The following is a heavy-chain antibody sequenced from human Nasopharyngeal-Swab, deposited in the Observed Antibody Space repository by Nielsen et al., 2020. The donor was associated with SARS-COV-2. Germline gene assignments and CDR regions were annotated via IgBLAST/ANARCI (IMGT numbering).Heavy chain of an antibody. Sequence: SVKVSCKASGGTFSSYAISWVRQAPGQGLEWMGGIIPIFGTANYAQKFQGRVTITADESTSTAYMELSSLRSEDTAVYYCASAYCGGDCYEGFDAFDIWGQGTMVTVSS. CDR2: IIPIFGTA. V-gene: IGHV1-69*13. CDR3: ASAYCGGDCYEGFDAFDI. D-gene: IGHD2-21*02. CDR1: GGTFSSYA. J-gene: IGHJ3*02.